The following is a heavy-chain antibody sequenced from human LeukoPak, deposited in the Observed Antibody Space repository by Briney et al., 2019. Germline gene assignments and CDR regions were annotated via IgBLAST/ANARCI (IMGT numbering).Heavy chain of an antibody. V-gene: IGHV4-34*01. CDR3: ARSPVVVRRDWFDP. D-gene: IGHD2-15*01. CDR1: GGSFSGCY. J-gene: IGHJ5*02. CDR2: INHSGST. Sequence: SETLSLTCAVYGGSFSGCYWSWIRQPPGKGLEWIGEINHSGSTNYNPSLKSRVTISVDTSKNQFSLKLSSVTAADTAVYYCARSPVVVRRDWFDPWGQGTLVTVSS.